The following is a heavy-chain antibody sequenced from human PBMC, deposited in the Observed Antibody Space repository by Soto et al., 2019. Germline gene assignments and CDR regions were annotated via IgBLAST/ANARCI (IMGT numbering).Heavy chain of an antibody. V-gene: IGHV3-23*01. CDR3: ARGEVVPAAVGSFFDC. D-gene: IGHD2-2*01. J-gene: IGHJ4*02. CDR1: GFTFNSYA. Sequence: EVQLLESGGGLVQPGGSLRLSCAASGFTFNSYAMSWVRQTPGKGLEWVSGLSGSGDTAYYADSVRGRFTISRDNSKNTLYLQMNSLRVEDTVVYFCARGEVVPAAVGSFFDCWGQGTLVTVSS. CDR2: LSGSGDTA.